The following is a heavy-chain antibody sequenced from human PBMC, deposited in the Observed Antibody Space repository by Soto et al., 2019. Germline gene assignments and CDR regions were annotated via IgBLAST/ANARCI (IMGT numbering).Heavy chain of an antibody. Sequence: QVQLVQSGAGVQKPGASVKVSCEASGYRFTAYYMHWVRQAPGQGLEWMAIINPSSRVANYAQRFQGRFTMTRDTSTSTVYVELSRLRSEDTAVYYCARSPPLRECPGGDCSHFDYWGQGTLVTVSS. D-gene: IGHD2-21*02. J-gene: IGHJ4*02. CDR1: GYRFTAYY. V-gene: IGHV1-46*01. CDR3: ARSPPLRECPGGDCSHFDY. CDR2: INPSSRVA.